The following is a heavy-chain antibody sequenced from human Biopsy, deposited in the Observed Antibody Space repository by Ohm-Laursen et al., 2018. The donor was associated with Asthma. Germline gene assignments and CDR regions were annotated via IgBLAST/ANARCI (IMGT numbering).Heavy chain of an antibody. V-gene: IGHV3-64D*08. CDR1: GFTFSSYS. CDR3: VKDHSAGYYYFDD. Sequence: SLRLSCTASGFTFSSYSMHWVRQAPGRGPEYVSFIATDGSNKFYADSVKGRFTVSRDNSKHTLYLHMTGLSADDTGVYYCVKDHSAGYYYFDDWGQGTVVIVSA. D-gene: IGHD2-21*01. J-gene: IGHJ4*02. CDR2: IATDGSNK.